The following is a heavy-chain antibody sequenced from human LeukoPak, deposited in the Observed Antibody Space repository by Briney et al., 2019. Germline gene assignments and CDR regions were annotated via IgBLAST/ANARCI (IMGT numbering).Heavy chain of an antibody. CDR1: GFTFSSYA. CDR2: ISYDGSNK. CDR3: AKAGAFGAFNT. Sequence: GGSLRLSCAASGFTFSSYAMHWVRQAPGKGLEWVAVISYDGSNKYYADSVKGRFTISRDNSKNTLYLQMNSLRAEDTAVYFCAKAGAFGAFNTWGQGTLVTVSS. V-gene: IGHV3-30-3*01. J-gene: IGHJ5*02. D-gene: IGHD3-16*01.